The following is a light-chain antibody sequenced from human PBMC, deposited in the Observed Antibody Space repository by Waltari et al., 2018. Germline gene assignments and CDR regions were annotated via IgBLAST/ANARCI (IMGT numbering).Light chain of an antibody. V-gene: IGKV3-20*01. CDR2: GAS. J-gene: IGKJ1*01. CDR3: QHYRSLPVT. CDR1: QSVSRT. Sequence: EIVLTKSPGTLSLSLGERVTLSCRASQSVSRTLAWYQQKPGQAPRLLIYGASIRATGIPDRFSGSGSGTDFSLTISRLEPEDFAVYYCQHYRSLPVTFGQGTKVEIK.